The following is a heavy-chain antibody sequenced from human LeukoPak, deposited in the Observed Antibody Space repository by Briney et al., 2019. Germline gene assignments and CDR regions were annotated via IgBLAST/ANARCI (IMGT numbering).Heavy chain of an antibody. CDR3: ARDSSLEMATISSFDY. D-gene: IGHD5-24*01. Sequence: GGSLRLSCAASGXTFSNYYMNWVRQAPGKGLEWVSSIGSRSSYIYYADSVKGRFTIFRDNAENSLYLQMDSLRAEDTAVYYCARDSSLEMATISSFDYWGQGTLVTVSS. V-gene: IGHV3-21*06. CDR1: GXTFSNYY. J-gene: IGHJ4*02. CDR2: IGSRSSYI.